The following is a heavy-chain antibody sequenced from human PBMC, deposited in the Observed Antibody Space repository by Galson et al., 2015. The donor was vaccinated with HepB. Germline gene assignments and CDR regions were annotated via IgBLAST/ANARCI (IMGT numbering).Heavy chain of an antibody. CDR2: INAGNGNT. V-gene: IGHV1-3*01. CDR1: GYTFTSYA. CDR3: ARNYYGSGASYFDY. J-gene: IGHJ4*02. Sequence: SVKVSCKASGYTFTSYAMHWVRQAPGQRLEWMGWINAGNGNTKYSQKFQGRVTITRDSSASTAYMGLSSLRSEDTAVYYCARNYYGSGASYFDYWGQGTLVTVSS. D-gene: IGHD3-10*01.